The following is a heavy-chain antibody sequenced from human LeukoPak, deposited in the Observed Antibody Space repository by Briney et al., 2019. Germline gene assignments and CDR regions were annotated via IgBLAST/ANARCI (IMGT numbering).Heavy chain of an antibody. J-gene: IGHJ4*02. Sequence: AGRSLRLSCAASGSSFDDYGLTWVRQAPGKGLEWVSGINWNGDSTDYADSVKGRFTISRDNAKNSLYLQMNSLRAEDTALYYCARDLRVVITGSFDSWGQGTLVTVSS. CDR3: ARDLRVVITGSFDS. CDR2: INWNGDST. V-gene: IGHV3-20*04. D-gene: IGHD3-22*01. CDR1: GSSFDDYG.